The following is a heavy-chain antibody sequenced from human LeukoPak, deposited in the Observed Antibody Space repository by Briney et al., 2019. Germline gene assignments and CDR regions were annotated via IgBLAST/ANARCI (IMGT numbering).Heavy chain of an antibody. CDR2: IYHSGST. D-gene: IGHD3-10*01. Sequence: PSETLSLTCTVSGGSISSSSHYWGWIRQPPGKGLEWIGSIYHSGSTYYNPSLKSRVTISVDTSKNQFSLKLSSVTAADTAVYYCAGGANYYGSGSYYRPYYYFDYWGQGTLVTVSS. CDR1: GGSISSSSHY. V-gene: IGHV4-39*07. J-gene: IGHJ4*02. CDR3: AGGANYYGSGSYYRPYYYFDY.